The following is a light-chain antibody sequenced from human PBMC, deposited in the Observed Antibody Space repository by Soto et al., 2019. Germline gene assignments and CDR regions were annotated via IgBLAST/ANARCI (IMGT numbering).Light chain of an antibody. CDR2: DVS. CDR1: SSDVGSYTL. J-gene: IGLJ1*01. V-gene: IGLV2-23*02. CDR3: CSYAGSRTYV. Sequence: QSALTQPASVSGSPGQSISISCSGTSSDVGSYTLVSWYQHHPGRAPKLMIYDVSKRTSGISHRFSGSKSGNTASLTISGLQAEDEADYYCCSYAGSRTYVFGTGTKLTVL.